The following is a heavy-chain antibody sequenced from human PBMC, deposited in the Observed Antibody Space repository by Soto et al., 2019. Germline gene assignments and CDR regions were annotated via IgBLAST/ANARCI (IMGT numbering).Heavy chain of an antibody. J-gene: IGHJ4*02. CDR1: GVAVRSGSYY. CDR2: IYYSGST. Sequence: QVQLEESGPGLLKPSETLSLTCSVSGVAVRSGSYYWSWIRQPPGKGLEWIATIYYSGSTFYNPSLKSRVTISVDTSKNQFFLKLNSVTAADTAVYYCARQRRYYYDSSGYPDYWGQGTLVTVSS. V-gene: IGHV4-39*01. D-gene: IGHD3-22*01. CDR3: ARQRRYYYDSSGYPDY.